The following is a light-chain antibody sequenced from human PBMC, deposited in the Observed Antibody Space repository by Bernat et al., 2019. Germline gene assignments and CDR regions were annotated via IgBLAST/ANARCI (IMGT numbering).Light chain of an antibody. CDR1: QSVSSN. CDR3: QQSYSAPLS. J-gene: IGKJ4*01. Sequence: EIVMTQSPATLSVSPGERATLSCRASQSVSSNLAWYQQKPGQAPRLLIYGASTRATGIPARFSGSGSGTDFTLSINSLQPEDFATYYCQQSYSAPLSFGGGTRVEIK. V-gene: IGKV3-15*01. CDR2: GAS.